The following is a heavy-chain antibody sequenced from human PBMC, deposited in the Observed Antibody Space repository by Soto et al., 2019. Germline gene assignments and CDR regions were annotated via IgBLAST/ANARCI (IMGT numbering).Heavy chain of an antibody. CDR2: ISWNSGSI. V-gene: IGHV3-9*01. J-gene: IGHJ3*02. Sequence: GGSLRLSCAASGFTFYDYAMHLVLQTPGKGLEWVSGISWNSGSIGYADSVKGRFTISRDNAKNSLYLQMNSLRAEDTALYYCAKEGYCSGGSCYPYAFDIWGQGTMVTVSS. CDR1: GFTFYDYA. CDR3: AKEGYCSGGSCYPYAFDI. D-gene: IGHD2-15*01.